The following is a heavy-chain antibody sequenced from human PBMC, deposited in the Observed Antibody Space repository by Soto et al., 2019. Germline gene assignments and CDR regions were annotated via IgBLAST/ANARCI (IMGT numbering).Heavy chain of an antibody. Sequence: EVQLVESGGGLVQPGGSLRLSCAASGFTVSSNYMSWVRQAPGKGLGWVSVIYSGGSTYYADSVKGRFTISRDNSKNTLYLQMNSLRAEDTAVYYCAREQWLVLSAFDIWGQGTMVTVSS. D-gene: IGHD6-19*01. J-gene: IGHJ3*02. V-gene: IGHV3-66*01. CDR3: AREQWLVLSAFDI. CDR1: GFTVSSNY. CDR2: IYSGGST.